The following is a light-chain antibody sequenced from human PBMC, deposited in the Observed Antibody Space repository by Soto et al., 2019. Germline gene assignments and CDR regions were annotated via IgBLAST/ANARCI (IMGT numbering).Light chain of an antibody. Sequence: DVHITHSPSSLSSFLVDRVTITCRASQGISNYVAWYQQKPGKVPKLLIYAASTLQSGVPSRFSGRGSGTEFTLTITSLQPEDVATYYCQKCNSALWAFGQGTKVDIK. V-gene: IGKV1-27*01. J-gene: IGKJ1*01. CDR2: AAS. CDR1: QGISNY. CDR3: QKCNSALWA.